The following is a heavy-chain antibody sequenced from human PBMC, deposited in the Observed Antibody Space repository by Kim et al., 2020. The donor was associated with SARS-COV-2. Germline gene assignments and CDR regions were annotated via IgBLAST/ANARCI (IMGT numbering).Heavy chain of an antibody. CDR1: GGTFSSYA. V-gene: IGHV1-69*13. J-gene: IGHJ6*02. Sequence: SVKVSCKASGGTFSSYAISWVRQAPGQGLEWMGGIIPIFGTANYAQKFQGRVTITADESTSTAYMELSSLRSEDTAVYYCARDPSSAWGFDGMDVWGQGTTVTVSS. CDR3: ARDPSSAWGFDGMDV. D-gene: IGHD7-27*01. CDR2: IIPIFGTA.